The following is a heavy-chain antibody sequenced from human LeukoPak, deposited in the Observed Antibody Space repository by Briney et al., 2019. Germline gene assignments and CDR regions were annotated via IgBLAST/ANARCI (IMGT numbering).Heavy chain of an antibody. V-gene: IGHV4-39*01. Sequence: PSETLSLTLSLLGRSIVSSSYDSGWIRQPPGKGLEWIGSIYYSRSTYYNPSLKSRVTISVDTSKNQFSLKLSSVTAADTAVSCITVLSGGYSSSTYSFDYWGQGTLVTVSS. J-gene: IGHJ4*02. CDR2: IYYSRST. CDR3: TVLSGGYSSSTYSFDY. D-gene: IGHD6-13*01. CDR1: GRSIVSSSYD.